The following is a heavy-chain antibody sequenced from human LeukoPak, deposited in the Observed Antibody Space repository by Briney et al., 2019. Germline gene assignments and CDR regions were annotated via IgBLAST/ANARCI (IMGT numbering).Heavy chain of an antibody. CDR1: GFTFSSYG. J-gene: IGHJ4*02. D-gene: IGHD3-22*01. V-gene: IGHV3-30*02. Sequence: PGGSLRLSCAASGFTFSSYGMHWVRQAPDKGLEWVAFIRYDGSNKNYADSVKGRFSISRDNSKNTLYLQMNSLRTEDTAVYYCAKAEGSGYFYYFDYWGQGTLVTVSS. CDR3: AKAEGSGYFYYFDY. CDR2: IRYDGSNK.